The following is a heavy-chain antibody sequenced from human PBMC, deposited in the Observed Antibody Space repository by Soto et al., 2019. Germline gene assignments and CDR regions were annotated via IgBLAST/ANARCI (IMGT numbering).Heavy chain of an antibody. V-gene: IGHV3-23*01. J-gene: IGHJ4*02. CDR3: AKGIVVVPAAIYFDY. D-gene: IGHD2-2*02. CDR1: GFTFSSYA. CDR2: ISGSGGST. Sequence: GGSLRLSCAASGFTFSSYAMSWVRQAPGKGLEWVSAISGSGGSTYYADSVKGRFTISRDNSKNTLYLQMNSLRAEDTAVYYCAKGIVVVPAAIYFDYWGQGTLVTVSS.